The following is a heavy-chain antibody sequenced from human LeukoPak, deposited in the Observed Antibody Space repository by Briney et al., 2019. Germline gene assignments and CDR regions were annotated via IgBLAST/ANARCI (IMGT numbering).Heavy chain of an antibody. D-gene: IGHD4-17*01. J-gene: IGHJ4*02. CDR1: GFTFSSYA. V-gene: IGHV3-23*01. Sequence: GGSLRLSCAASGFTFSSYAMSWVRQAPGKGLEWVSSISGSGGSTYYADSVKGRFTISRDNAKNSLYLQMNSLRAEDMALYYCAKAGPPLDYGDYFDYWGQGTLVTVSS. CDR3: AKAGPPLDYGDYFDY. CDR2: ISGSGGST.